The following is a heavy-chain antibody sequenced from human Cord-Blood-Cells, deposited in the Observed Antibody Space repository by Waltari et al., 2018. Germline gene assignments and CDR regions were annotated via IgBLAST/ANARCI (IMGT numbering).Heavy chain of an antibody. V-gene: IGHV1-8*03. D-gene: IGHD1-26*01. CDR1: GYTFTSYD. J-gene: IGHJ3*02. CDR2: RNPNSGNT. Sequence: QVQLVQSGAEVKKPGASVKVSYKASGYTFTSYDINWVRQATGQGLEWMGWRNPNSGNTGYEQQCQGRVTITRNTSISTAYMELSSLRSEDTAVYYCARESRERGAFDIWGQGTMVTVSS. CDR3: ARESRERGAFDI.